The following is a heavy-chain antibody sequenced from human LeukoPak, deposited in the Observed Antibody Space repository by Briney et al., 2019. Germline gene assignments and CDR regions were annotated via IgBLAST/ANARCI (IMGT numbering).Heavy chain of an antibody. CDR3: ARDREAGYYFDY. V-gene: IGHV4-38-2*02. Sequence: SETLSLTCAVSGYSISSGYYWGWIRQPPGKGLEWIGSIYHSGSTYYNPSLKSRVTISVDTSKNQFSLKLSSVTAADTAVYYCARDREAGYYFDYWGQGTLVTVSP. J-gene: IGHJ4*02. CDR2: IYHSGST. D-gene: IGHD6-19*01. CDR1: GYSISSGYY.